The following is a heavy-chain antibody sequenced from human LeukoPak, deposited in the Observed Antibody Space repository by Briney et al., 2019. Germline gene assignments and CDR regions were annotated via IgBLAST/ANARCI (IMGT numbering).Heavy chain of an antibody. V-gene: IGHV1-2*04. CDR3: ARIITDDSSALGY. CDR2: INPNSGGT. Sequence: ASVKVSCKASGYTFTGYYMHWVRQAPGQGLEWMGWINPNSGGTNYAQKFQGWVTMTRDTSISTAYMELSRLRSDDTAVYYCARIITDDSSALGYWGQGTLVTVSS. D-gene: IGHD3-22*01. J-gene: IGHJ4*02. CDR1: GYTFTGYY.